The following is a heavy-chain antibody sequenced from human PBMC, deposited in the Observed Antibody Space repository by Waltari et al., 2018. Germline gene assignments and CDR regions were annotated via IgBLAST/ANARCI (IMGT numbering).Heavy chain of an antibody. CDR3: AKNAAYNLDY. J-gene: IGHJ4*02. D-gene: IGHD2-15*01. Sequence: QVQLQESGPGLVKPSGTLSLTFAVSGASVSASIWWSWVRKSPGKGREWIGEIFYTGFTHYNPSLKRRVTISLDKSTNQLSRTVASVTAADTAMYYCAKNAAYNLDYWGQGALVTVSS. V-gene: IGHV4-4*02. CDR2: IFYTGFT. CDR1: GASVSASIW.